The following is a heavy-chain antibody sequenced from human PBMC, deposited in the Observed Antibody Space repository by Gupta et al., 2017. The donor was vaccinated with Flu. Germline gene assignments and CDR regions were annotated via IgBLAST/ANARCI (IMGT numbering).Heavy chain of an antibody. D-gene: IGHD2-21*02. CDR1: GGTFSSYT. J-gene: IGHJ6*02. CDR3: ARAHCGGDCYYYYGMDV. CDR2: IIPILSIA. V-gene: IGHV1-69*02. Sequence: QVQLVQSGAEVKKPGSSVKVSCKASGGTFSSYTISWVRQAPGQGLEWMGRIIPILSIANYAQKFQGRVTITADKSTSTAYMELSSLRSEDTAVYYCARAHCGGDCYYYYGMDVWGQGTTVTVSS.